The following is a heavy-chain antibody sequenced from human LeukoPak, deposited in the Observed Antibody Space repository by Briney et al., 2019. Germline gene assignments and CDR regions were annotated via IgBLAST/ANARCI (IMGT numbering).Heavy chain of an antibody. CDR2: IYSGGST. J-gene: IGHJ4*02. D-gene: IGHD4-23*01. V-gene: IGHV3-53*01. Sequence: PGGSLRLSCAASGFTFSSYSMNWARQAPGKGLEWVSVIYSGGSTYYADSVKGRFTISRDNSKNTLYLQMNSLRAEDTAVYYSAGSFHTVVTPYFDYWGQGTLVTVSS. CDR1: GFTFSSYS. CDR3: AGSFHTVVTPYFDY.